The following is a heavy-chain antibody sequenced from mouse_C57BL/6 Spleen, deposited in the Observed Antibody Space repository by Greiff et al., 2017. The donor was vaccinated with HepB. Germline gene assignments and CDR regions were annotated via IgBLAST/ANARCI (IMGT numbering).Heavy chain of an antibody. V-gene: IGHV1-55*01. CDR1: GYTFTSYW. CDR3: ARVGDYYDYDGFAY. Sequence: QVQLQQPGAELVKPGASVKMSCKASGYTFTSYWITWVKQRPGQGLEWIGDIYPGSGSTNYNEKFKSKATLTVDTSSSTAYMQLSSLTSEDSAVYYGARVGDYYDYDGFAYWGQGTLVTVSA. J-gene: IGHJ3*01. D-gene: IGHD2-4*01. CDR2: IYPGSGST.